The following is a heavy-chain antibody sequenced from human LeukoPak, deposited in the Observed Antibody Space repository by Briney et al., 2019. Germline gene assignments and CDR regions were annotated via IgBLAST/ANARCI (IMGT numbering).Heavy chain of an antibody. CDR1: GFTFSSNA. J-gene: IGHJ6*02. CDR3: ARASDYYYYGMDV. V-gene: IGHV3-23*01. CDR2: ISGSGGDT. Sequence: GGSLRLSCAASGFTFSSNAMSWVRQAPGKGLEWVSAISGSGGDTHYADSVKGRFTISRDNSKNTLYLQMNSLRAEDTAVYYCARASDYYYYGMDVWGQGTTVTVSS.